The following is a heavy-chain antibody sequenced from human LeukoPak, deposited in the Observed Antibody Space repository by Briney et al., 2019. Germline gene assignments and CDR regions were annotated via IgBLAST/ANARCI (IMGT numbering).Heavy chain of an antibody. CDR1: GGSISGYY. J-gene: IGHJ6*03. CDR3: ARGSSSWYLWYYYYYMDV. D-gene: IGHD6-13*01. V-gene: IGHV4-4*09. CDR2: IYTSGST. Sequence: SETLSLTCTVSGGSISGYYWSWIRQPPGKGLEWIGYIYTSGSTNYNPSLKSRVTISVDTSKNQFSLKLSSVTAADTAVYYCARGSSSWYLWYYYYYMDVWGKGTTVTVSS.